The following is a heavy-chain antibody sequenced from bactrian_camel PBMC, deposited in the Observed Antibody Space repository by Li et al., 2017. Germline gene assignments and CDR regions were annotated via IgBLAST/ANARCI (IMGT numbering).Heavy chain of an antibody. D-gene: IGHD4*01. CDR3: ALTIATQSLCTLREATFFAY. CDR2: IYSDISNT. CDR1: GFTFSSYW. Sequence: HVQLVESGGGLVQPGGSLRLSCAASGFTFSSYWMYWVRQAPGKGLEWMSSIYSDISNTYYADSVKGRFTASRDNAKNTVYLQMNSLKSEDTAMYYCALTIATQSLCTLREATFFAYWGQGTQVTVS. V-gene: IGHV3S6*01. J-gene: IGHJ6*01.